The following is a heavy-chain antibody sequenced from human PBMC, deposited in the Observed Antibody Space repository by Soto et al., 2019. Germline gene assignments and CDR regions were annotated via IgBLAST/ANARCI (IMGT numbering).Heavy chain of an antibody. J-gene: IGHJ4*02. V-gene: IGHV4-31*03. CDR1: GGSIRRSDSC. CDR2: ISDSGRT. D-gene: IGHD2-2*01. CDR3: ARVLSTSGPIEYSFDD. Sequence: SETLSLTCSVSGGSIRRSDSCWTWVRQGPGKGLEWIAYISDSGRTDYNPSLKSRATISIDTSKNVFFLNLSSVTAADTAVYFCARVLSTSGPIEYSFDDWGPGSLVTVAS.